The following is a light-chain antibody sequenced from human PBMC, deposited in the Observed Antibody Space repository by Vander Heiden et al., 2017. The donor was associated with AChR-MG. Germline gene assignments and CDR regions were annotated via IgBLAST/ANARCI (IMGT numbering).Light chain of an antibody. CDR1: QSVSSN. CDR2: GAS. Sequence: EIVMTQSPATLSVSPGERATLSCRASQSVSSNLAWYQQKPGQAPRLLIYGASTRATGIPARFSGSGSGTEFTLTISSLQSEDFAVYYCQQDNNLHGFGQGTKVEIK. V-gene: IGKV3-15*01. CDR3: QQDNNLHG. J-gene: IGKJ1*01.